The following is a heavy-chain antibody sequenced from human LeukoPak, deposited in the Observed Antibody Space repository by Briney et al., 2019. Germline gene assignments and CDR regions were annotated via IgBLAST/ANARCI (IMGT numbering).Heavy chain of an antibody. D-gene: IGHD3-22*01. Sequence: TGGSLRLSCAASGFTFSGSAMHWVRQASGKGLEWGGRIRSKANSYATEYAASVKGRFTISRDDSKNTAYLQLNSLKTEDTAVYYCTSDYYDSRWFDPWGQGTLVTVSS. CDR1: GFTFSGSA. CDR2: IRSKANSYAT. CDR3: TSDYYDSRWFDP. V-gene: IGHV3-73*01. J-gene: IGHJ5*02.